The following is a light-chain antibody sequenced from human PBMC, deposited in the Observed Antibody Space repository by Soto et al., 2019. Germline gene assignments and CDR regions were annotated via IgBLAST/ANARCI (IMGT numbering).Light chain of an antibody. CDR2: GAS. J-gene: IGKJ2*01. V-gene: IGKV3-15*01. CDR3: QQYNNWPPYT. Sequence: EIVMTQSPGTLSVSPGERATLSCRASQSGYMNLAWYQQKPGQPPRLLIYGASTRATGIPDRFSGSGSGTEFTLTISSLQSEDFAVYYCQQYNNWPPYTFGQGTMLEIK. CDR1: QSGYMN.